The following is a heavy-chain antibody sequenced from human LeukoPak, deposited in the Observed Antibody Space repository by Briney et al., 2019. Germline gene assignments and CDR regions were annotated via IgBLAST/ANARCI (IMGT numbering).Heavy chain of an antibody. J-gene: IGHJ4*02. CDR2: IYPGDSDT. CDR3: ARQGSSSGWYGGRAGYFDY. Sequence: GEALKISFKGSGYNFTSYWIGWGRPRPGKGVEWMGIIYPGDSDTRYSPSFEGQVTISANKSIRTAYLPWSSLKASDTAMYYCARQGSSSGWYGGRAGYFDYWGQGTLVTVSS. CDR1: GYNFTSYW. V-gene: IGHV5-51*01. D-gene: IGHD6-19*01.